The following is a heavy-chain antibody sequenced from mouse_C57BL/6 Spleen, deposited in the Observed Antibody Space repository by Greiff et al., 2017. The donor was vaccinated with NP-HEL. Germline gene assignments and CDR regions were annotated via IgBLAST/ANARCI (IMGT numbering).Heavy chain of an antibody. CDR1: GYTFTSYW. J-gene: IGHJ3*01. CDR2: IYPGSGST. D-gene: IGHD2-1*01. Sequence: QVQLQQPGAELVKPGASVKMSCKASGYTFTSYWITWVKQRPGQGLEWIGDIYPGSGSTNYNEKFKSKATLTVDTSSSTAYMQLSSLTSEDSAVYYCARSAYEDGNSGAWFAYWGQGTLVTVSA. CDR3: ARSAYEDGNSGAWFAY. V-gene: IGHV1-55*01.